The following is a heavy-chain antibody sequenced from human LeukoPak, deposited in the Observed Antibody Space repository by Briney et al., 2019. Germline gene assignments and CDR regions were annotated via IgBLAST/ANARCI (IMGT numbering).Heavy chain of an antibody. CDR2: INQDGSEK. J-gene: IGHJ4*02. V-gene: IGHV3-7*01. Sequence: PGGSLRLSCAASGFTFSSHWMSWVRQAPGKGLEWVANINQDGSEKYYVDSVKGRFTISRDNAKNSLYLQMNSLRAEDTAVYYCARDLRDPGVIFDYWGQGTLVTVSS. CDR3: ARDLRDPGVIFDY. D-gene: IGHD3-10*01. CDR1: GFTFSSHW.